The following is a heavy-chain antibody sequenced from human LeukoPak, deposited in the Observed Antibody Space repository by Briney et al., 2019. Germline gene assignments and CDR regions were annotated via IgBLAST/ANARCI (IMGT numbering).Heavy chain of an antibody. CDR3: ARDGGDDAFDI. D-gene: IGHD3-10*01. CDR1: GFIFKTYT. CDR2: ITGDCKYI. Sequence: GGSLRLSCAASGFIFKTYTMTWVRQAPGKGLEWVSSITGDCKYITYADPVKGRFTISRDNAKNTLYLQMNSLRAEDTAVYYCARDGGDDAFDIWGQGTMVTVSS. J-gene: IGHJ3*02. V-gene: IGHV3-21*01.